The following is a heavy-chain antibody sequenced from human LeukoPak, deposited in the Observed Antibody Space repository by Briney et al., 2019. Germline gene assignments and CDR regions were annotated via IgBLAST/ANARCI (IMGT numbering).Heavy chain of an antibody. J-gene: IGHJ6*03. V-gene: IGHV3-11*01. Sequence: GGSLRLSCAASGFTFSDYYMSWIRQASGKGLEWVSYISSSGSTIYYADSVKGRFTISRDNAKNSLYLQMNSLRAEDTAVYYCARMVRYCSSTSCLEFYYYYMDVWGKGTTVTVSS. CDR3: ARMVRYCSSTSCLEFYYYYMDV. D-gene: IGHD2-2*01. CDR1: GFTFSDYY. CDR2: ISSSGSTI.